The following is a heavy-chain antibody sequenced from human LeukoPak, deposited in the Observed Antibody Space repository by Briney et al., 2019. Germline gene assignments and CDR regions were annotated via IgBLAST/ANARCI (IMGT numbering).Heavy chain of an antibody. CDR2: IYPGNSDT. D-gene: IGHD3-22*01. CDR1: GYSFTTFW. CDR3: VRPSRGYRGPFDI. Sequence: RGESLKISCKGAGYSFTTFWIAWVRQMPGKGLEWMGIIYPGNSDTRYNPSFQGQVTISADKSISTAYLQWSSLKASDIAVYYCVRPSRGYRGPFDIWGQGTMVTVSS. J-gene: IGHJ3*02. V-gene: IGHV5-51*01.